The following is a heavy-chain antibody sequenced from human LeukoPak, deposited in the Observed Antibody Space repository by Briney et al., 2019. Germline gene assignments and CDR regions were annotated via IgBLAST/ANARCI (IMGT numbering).Heavy chain of an antibody. D-gene: IGHD3-9*01. J-gene: IGHJ4*02. CDR1: GFIFSSYW. CDR2: IKQDGSEK. Sequence: PGGSLRLSCATSGFIFSSYWMCWVRQAPGKGLEWVANIKQDGSEKYYVDSVKGRFTISRDNAKNSLYLQMNSLRAEDTAVYYCARSLRYFDWLHTSYYFDYWGQGTLVTVSS. V-gene: IGHV3-7*01. CDR3: ARSLRYFDWLHTSYYFDY.